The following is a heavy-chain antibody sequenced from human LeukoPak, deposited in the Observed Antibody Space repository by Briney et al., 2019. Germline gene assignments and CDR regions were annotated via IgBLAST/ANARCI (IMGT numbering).Heavy chain of an antibody. V-gene: IGHV3-66*01. CDR3: ARDLGYSAYATVSGYAVDI. CDR1: GFTVSTNY. D-gene: IGHD5-12*01. J-gene: IGHJ3*02. CDR2: IYSGGRT. Sequence: GGSLRLSCAASGFTVSTNYMSWVRQVPGKGLEWVSIIYSGGRTYYADSVKGRFTISRDISQNTVYLQMNSLRAEDTAVYYCARDLGYSAYATVSGYAVDIWGQGTMVTVSS.